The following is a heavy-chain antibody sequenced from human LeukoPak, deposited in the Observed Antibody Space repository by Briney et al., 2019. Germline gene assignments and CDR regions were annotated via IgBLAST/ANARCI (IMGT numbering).Heavy chain of an antibody. V-gene: IGHV4-61*01. D-gene: IGHD2-15*01. Sequence: SETLSLTCTVSGGSVSSGSYYWSWIRQPPGKGLEWIGYIYYSGSTNYNPSLKSRVTISVDTSKNQFSLKLSSVTAADTAVYYCARDGSPHPYCSGGSCYYYYGMDVWGKGTTVTVSS. J-gene: IGHJ6*04. CDR3: ARDGSPHPYCSGGSCYYYYGMDV. CDR2: IYYSGST. CDR1: GGSVSSGSYY.